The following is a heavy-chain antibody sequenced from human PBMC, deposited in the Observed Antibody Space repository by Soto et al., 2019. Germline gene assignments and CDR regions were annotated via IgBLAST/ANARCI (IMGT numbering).Heavy chain of an antibody. J-gene: IGHJ4*01. CDR3: ARGGNVVVVAADY. Sequence: GASVKVSCKASGYTFTSYAMHWVRQAPGQRLEWMGWINAGNGNTKYSQKFQGRVTITRDTSASTAYMELSSLRSEDTAVYYCARGGNVVVVAADYWGHGTLVTVSS. CDR1: GYTFTSYA. CDR2: INAGNGNT. D-gene: IGHD2-15*01. V-gene: IGHV1-3*01.